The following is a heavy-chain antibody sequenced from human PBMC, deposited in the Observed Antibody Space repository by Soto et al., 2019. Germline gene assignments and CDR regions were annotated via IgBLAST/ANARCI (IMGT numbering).Heavy chain of an antibody. V-gene: IGHV3-23*01. CDR2: ISGSGGST. D-gene: IGHD2-15*01. CDR3: AKGHCSGGSCSAIVVY. Sequence: RGSLRLSCAASGFTFSSYAMSWVRQAPGKGLEWVSAISGSGGSTYYADSVKGRFTISRDNSKNTLYLQMNSLRAEDTAVYYCAKGHCSGGSCSAIVVYWGQGTLVTVSS. CDR1: GFTFSSYA. J-gene: IGHJ4*02.